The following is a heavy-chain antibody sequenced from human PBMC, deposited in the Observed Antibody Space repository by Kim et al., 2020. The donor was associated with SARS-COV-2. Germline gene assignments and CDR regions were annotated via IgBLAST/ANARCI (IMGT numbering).Heavy chain of an antibody. V-gene: IGHV4-34*01. J-gene: IGHJ3*02. CDR2: INHSGST. D-gene: IGHD6-19*01. Sequence: SETLSLTCAVYGGSFSGYYWSWIRQPPGKGLEWIGEINHSGSTNYNPSLKSRVTISVDTSKNQFSLKLSSVTAADTAVYYCARGRPKGFGVSSGWRWGAFDIWGQGTMVTVSS. CDR1: GGSFSGYY. CDR3: ARGRPKGFGVSSGWRWGAFDI.